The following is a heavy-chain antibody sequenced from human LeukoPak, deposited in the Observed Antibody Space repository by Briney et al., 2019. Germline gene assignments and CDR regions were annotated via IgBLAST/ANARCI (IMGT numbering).Heavy chain of an antibody. D-gene: IGHD1-26*01. J-gene: IGHJ4*02. CDR3: AKLLVGATKGDY. Sequence: GGSLRLSCAASGFNFSSYAISWVRQAPGKGLEWVSAISGSGGSTYYADSVKGRFTISRDNSKNTLYLQMNSLRAEDTAVYYCAKLLVGATKGDYWGQGTLVTVSS. V-gene: IGHV3-23*01. CDR2: ISGSGGST. CDR1: GFNFSSYA.